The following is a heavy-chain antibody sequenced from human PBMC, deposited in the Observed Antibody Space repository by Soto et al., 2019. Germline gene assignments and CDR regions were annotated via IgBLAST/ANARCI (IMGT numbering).Heavy chain of an antibody. D-gene: IGHD6-13*01. CDR2: VSYDGSTT. CDR1: GFTFSTYG. CDR3: AKARSSYTSRDFDS. J-gene: IGHJ4*02. Sequence: QVQLVESGGGVVQPGRSLRLSCAASGFTFSTYGMHWVRQAPGKGLEWVAVVSYDGSTTYYAESVKGRFTISRDNSKNTLYLQMNSLRAEDTAVYYCAKARSSYTSRDFDSWGQGTLVTVSS. V-gene: IGHV3-30*18.